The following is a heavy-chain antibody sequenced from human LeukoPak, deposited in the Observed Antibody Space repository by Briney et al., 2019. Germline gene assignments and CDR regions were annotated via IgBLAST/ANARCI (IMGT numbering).Heavy chain of an antibody. D-gene: IGHD3-10*01. CDR2: IYYSGST. CDR1: GGSISSYY. Sequence: PSETLSLTCTVSGGSISSYYWSWIRQPPGKGLEWIGYIYYSGSTNYNPSLKSRVTISVDTSKNQFSLKLSSVTAADTAVYYCARGTTMVRGVITFPFDYWGQGTLVTVSS. J-gene: IGHJ4*02. CDR3: ARGTTMVRGVITFPFDY. V-gene: IGHV4-59*01.